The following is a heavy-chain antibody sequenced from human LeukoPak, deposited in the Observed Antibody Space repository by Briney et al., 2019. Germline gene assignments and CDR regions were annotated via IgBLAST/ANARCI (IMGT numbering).Heavy chain of an antibody. CDR3: ATSKLLVGATPGSAFDI. CDR2: ISYDGSNK. J-gene: IGHJ3*02. V-gene: IGHV3-30*14. CDR1: GFTFSSYA. D-gene: IGHD1-26*01. Sequence: PGRSLRLSCAASGFTFSSYAMHWVRQAPGKGLEWVAVISYDGSNKYYADSVKGRFTISRDNSKNTLYLQMGSLRAEDMAVYYCATSKLLVGATPGSAFDIWGQGTMVTVSS.